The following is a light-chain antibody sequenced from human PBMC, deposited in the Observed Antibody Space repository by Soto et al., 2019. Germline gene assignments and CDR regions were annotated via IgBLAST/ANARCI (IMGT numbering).Light chain of an antibody. Sequence: IVLTQSPGTLSLSPGERATLSCRASQSVSSSYLAWYQQKPGQAPRPLIYGASTRATGVPARFSGSGSGPEFTLTISSLQSEDSAIYYCQQYSSWPFTFGPGTKVDIK. CDR3: QQYSSWPFT. V-gene: IGKV3-15*01. CDR1: QSVSSSY. CDR2: GAS. J-gene: IGKJ3*01.